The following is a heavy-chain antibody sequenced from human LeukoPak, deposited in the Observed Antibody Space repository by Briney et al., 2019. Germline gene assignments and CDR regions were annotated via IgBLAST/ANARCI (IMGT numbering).Heavy chain of an antibody. D-gene: IGHD2-2*01. CDR2: IYYGGST. CDR1: GGSISSYY. Sequence: SETLSLTCTVSGGSISSYYWSWIRQPPGKGLEWIGYIYYGGSTNYNPSLKSRVTISVDTSKNQFSLKLSSVTAADTAVYYCAARGYIVVVPAAKGGGPDNYYYYMDVWGKGTTVTISS. CDR3: AARGYIVVVPAAKGGGPDNYYYYMDV. J-gene: IGHJ6*03. V-gene: IGHV4-59*01.